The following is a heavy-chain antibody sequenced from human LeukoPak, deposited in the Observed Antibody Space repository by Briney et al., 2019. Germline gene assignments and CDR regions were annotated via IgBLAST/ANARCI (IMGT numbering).Heavy chain of an antibody. J-gene: IGHJ5*02. CDR3: ARGLWFGELPLNWFDP. V-gene: IGHV4-61*02. CDR1: GGSISSGSYY. Sequence: SETLSLTCTVSGGSISSGSYYWSWIRQPAGKGLEWIGRIYTSGSTNYNPSLKSRVTISVDTSKNQFSLKLSSVTAADTAVYYCARGLWFGELPLNWFDPWGQGTLVTVSS. CDR2: IYTSGST. D-gene: IGHD3-10*01.